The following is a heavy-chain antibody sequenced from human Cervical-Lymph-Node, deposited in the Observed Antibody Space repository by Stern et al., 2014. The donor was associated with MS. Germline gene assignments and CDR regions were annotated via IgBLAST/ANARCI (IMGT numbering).Heavy chain of an antibody. J-gene: IGHJ6*02. CDR2: IYPGDSDT. Sequence: EVQLVQSGAEVKKPGESLKISCKGSGYSFTSYWIGWVRHMPGKGLEWMGIIYPGDSDTRYSPSFQGQVTISADKSISTAYLQWSSLKASDTAMYYCARYISAAGTNYYYGMDVWGQGTTVTVSS. D-gene: IGHD6-13*01. CDR1: GYSFTSYW. CDR3: ARYISAAGTNYYYGMDV. V-gene: IGHV5-51*01.